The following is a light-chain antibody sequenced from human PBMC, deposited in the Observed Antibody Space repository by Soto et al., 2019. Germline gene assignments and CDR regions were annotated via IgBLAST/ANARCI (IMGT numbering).Light chain of an antibody. Sequence: ETVLTQSPATLSVSPGERATFSCRASQDITTSLAWYQQKPGQVPRLLIYGASTRATGVPARFSGSGSGTEFTLSISSLQSEDFAIYHCQQYDSWPHTFGQGTKLEIK. J-gene: IGKJ2*01. CDR1: QDITTS. CDR2: GAS. CDR3: QQYDSWPHT. V-gene: IGKV3-15*01.